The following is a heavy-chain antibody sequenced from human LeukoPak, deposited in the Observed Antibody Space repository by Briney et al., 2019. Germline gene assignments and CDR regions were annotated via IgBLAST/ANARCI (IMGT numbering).Heavy chain of an antibody. D-gene: IGHD4-17*01. CDR2: MNPNSSNT. CDR1: GYTFTSYD. CDR3: ASFEYGDYRYYFDY. J-gene: IGHJ4*01. Sequence: ASVKVSCKASGYTFTSYDINWVRQATGQGLEWMGWMNPNSSNTGYAQKFQGRVTMTRNTSISTAYMELSSLRSEDTAVYYCASFEYGDYRYYFDYWGQGILVTVSS. V-gene: IGHV1-8*01.